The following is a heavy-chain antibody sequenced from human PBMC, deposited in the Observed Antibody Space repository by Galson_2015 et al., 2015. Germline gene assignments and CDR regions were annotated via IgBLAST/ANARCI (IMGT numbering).Heavy chain of an antibody. CDR2: ISPTGGGT. Sequence: SVKVSCKASGYTFTSYTLHWVRQAPGQGLEWMGVISPTGGGTYSAQKIQGRVTMTRDTSTKTVYMELSSLRSDDTAVYYCARAGTTACGNFDYWGQGTLVTVSS. CDR3: ARAGTTACGNFDY. J-gene: IGHJ4*02. V-gene: IGHV1-46*01. D-gene: IGHD1-14*01. CDR1: GYTFTSYT.